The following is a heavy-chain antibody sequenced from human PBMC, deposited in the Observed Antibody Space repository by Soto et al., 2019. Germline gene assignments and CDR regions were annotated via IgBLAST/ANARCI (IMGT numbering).Heavy chain of an antibody. CDR2: IYYNGST. CDR3: ARQRVVPATPTNWFDP. V-gene: IGHV4-39*01. J-gene: IGHJ5*02. Sequence: QVQVQESGPGLVKPSDTLSLTCTVSGGSVSSRSYFWGWIRQPPGKGLEWIGTIYYNGSTYYIPSLTGRVTLSVDTSKNQFSLKLTSVTASDTAIYYCARQRVVPATPTNWFDPWGQGTLVTVSS. D-gene: IGHD2-15*01. CDR1: GGSVSSRSYF.